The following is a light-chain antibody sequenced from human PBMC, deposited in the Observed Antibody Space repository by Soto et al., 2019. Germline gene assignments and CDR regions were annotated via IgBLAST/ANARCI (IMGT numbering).Light chain of an antibody. CDR1: QSVSSY. CDR3: QQRSNWPPKIT. Sequence: EIVLTQSPATLSLSPGERATLSCSASQSVSSYLAWYQQKPGQAPRLLIYDASNRATGIPARFSGSGSGTDFTLTISSLEPEDFAVYYCQQRSNWPPKITFGPGTRLEIK. V-gene: IGKV3-11*01. CDR2: DAS. J-gene: IGKJ5*01.